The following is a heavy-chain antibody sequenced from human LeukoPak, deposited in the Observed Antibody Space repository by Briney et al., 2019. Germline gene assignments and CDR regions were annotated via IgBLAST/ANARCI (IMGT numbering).Heavy chain of an antibody. J-gene: IGHJ4*02. CDR2: ISGSGGST. CDR3: ARAQYDFWSGPSLYYFDY. CDR1: GFTFSSYA. D-gene: IGHD3-3*01. Sequence: GGSLRLSCAASGFTFSSYAMSWVRQAPGKGLEWVSAISGSGGSTYYADSVKGRFTISRDNAKNSLYLQMNSLRAEDTAVYYCARAQYDFWSGPSLYYFDYWGQGTLVTVSS. V-gene: IGHV3-23*01.